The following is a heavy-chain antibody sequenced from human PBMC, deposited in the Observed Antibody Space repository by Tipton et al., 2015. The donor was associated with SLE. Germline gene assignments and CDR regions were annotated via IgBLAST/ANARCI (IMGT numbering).Heavy chain of an antibody. J-gene: IGHJ4*02. V-gene: IGHV4-61*02. CDR3: ARVVRLLGAAGHFDT. D-gene: IGHD6-13*01. Sequence: TLSLTCTVSGGSIYSGSYYWSWIRQPAGKGLEWIGRIYSSGSTYYNPSLKSRVAISIDTSKNQFSPNLTSVTAADTAVYYCARVVRLLGAAGHFDTLGQGALVTVSP. CDR1: GGSIYSGSYY. CDR2: IYSSGST.